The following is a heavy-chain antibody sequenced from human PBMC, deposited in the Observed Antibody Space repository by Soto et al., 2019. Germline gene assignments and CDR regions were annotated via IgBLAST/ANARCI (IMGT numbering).Heavy chain of an antibody. CDR2: IYHSGST. CDR3: ARGGDYIWGL. CDR1: GSSITTDYW. D-gene: IGHD3-16*01. Sequence: QVHLQESGPGLVKPSGTLSLTCAVSGSSITTDYWWSWVRQAPGKGLEWIGEIYHSGSTNYNPSLKSRVTMSVDKSQNQVSLKLNSVTAADTAVYYCARGGDYIWGLWGQGTQVTVSS. V-gene: IGHV4-4*02. J-gene: IGHJ4*02.